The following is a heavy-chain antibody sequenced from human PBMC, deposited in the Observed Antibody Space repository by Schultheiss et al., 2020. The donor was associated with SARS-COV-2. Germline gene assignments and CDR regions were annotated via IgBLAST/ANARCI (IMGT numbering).Heavy chain of an antibody. D-gene: IGHD5-24*01. CDR1: GFTFSSYW. Sequence: GGSLRLSCAASGFTFSSYWMHWVRQAPGKGLEWVSLISWDGGSTYYADSVKGRFTISRDNSKNSLYLQMNSLRAEDTALYYCARAEGRDGYNYGYWGQGTLVTVSS. CDR2: ISWDGGST. CDR3: ARAEGRDGYNYGY. J-gene: IGHJ4*02. V-gene: IGHV3-43D*04.